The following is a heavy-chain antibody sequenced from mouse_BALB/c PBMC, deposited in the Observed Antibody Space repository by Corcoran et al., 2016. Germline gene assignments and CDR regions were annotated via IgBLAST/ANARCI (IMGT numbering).Heavy chain of an antibody. CDR3: ARCGLLRGWHFDV. Sequence: DVQLQESGPGLVKPSQSLSLTCSVTDYSITSGYYWNWIRQFPGNKLEWMGYISYDGSNNYNPSLKNRISITRDTSKNQFFLKLNSVTTENTAKYNCARCGLLRGWHFDVWGAVTTVTVSS. CDR2: ISYDGSN. V-gene: IGHV3-6*02. J-gene: IGHJ1*01. D-gene: IGHD2-3*01. CDR1: DYSITSGYY.